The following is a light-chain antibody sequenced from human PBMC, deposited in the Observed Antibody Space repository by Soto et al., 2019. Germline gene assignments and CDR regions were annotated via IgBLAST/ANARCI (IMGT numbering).Light chain of an antibody. Sequence: DIQLTQSPSFLSASVGDRVTITCRASQGISTYLAWYQQKLGKAPKLLIYDASTLQSGVPSRFSGSRSGTEFTLTISSLQPDDFATYYCQQYKSYWTFGQGTKVDIK. CDR3: QQYKSYWT. CDR1: QGISTY. V-gene: IGKV1-9*01. CDR2: DAS. J-gene: IGKJ1*01.